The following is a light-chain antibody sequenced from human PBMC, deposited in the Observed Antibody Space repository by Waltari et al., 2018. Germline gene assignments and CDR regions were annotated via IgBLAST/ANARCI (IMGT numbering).Light chain of an antibody. CDR1: TSALGGYNY. Sequence: QSALTQPAFVSGSPGQSITISCSGTTSALGGYNYVSWYQQPPGNATKLIIYDVTSRHPGVANRFSGSTSGNTASLTISGLQAEDEADYYCCSFTSSSTCVFGGGTKLTVL. J-gene: IGLJ3*02. CDR2: DVT. CDR3: CSFTSSSTCV. V-gene: IGLV2-14*01.